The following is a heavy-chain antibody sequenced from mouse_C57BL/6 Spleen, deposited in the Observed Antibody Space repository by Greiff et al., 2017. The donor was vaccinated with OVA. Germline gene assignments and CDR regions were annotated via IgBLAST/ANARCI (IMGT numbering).Heavy chain of an antibody. CDR1: GYAFSSSW. CDR2: IYPGDGDT. CDR3: ARGGGLRGGYYFDY. J-gene: IGHJ2*01. Sequence: QVQLQQSGPELVQPGASVKISCKASGYAFSSSWLNWVTQRPGKGLEWIGRIYPGDGDTNYNGKFKGKATLTADTSSSTAYMQLSSLTSEDSAVYFCARGGGLRGGYYFDYGGQGTTRTVSS. V-gene: IGHV1-82*01. D-gene: IGHD2-4*01.